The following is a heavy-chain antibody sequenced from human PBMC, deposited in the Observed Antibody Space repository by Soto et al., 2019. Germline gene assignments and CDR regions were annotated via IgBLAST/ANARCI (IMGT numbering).Heavy chain of an antibody. CDR3: ARRHSHDFYDKDIYVP. CDR1: GRTISSFD. D-gene: IGHD3-22*01. Sequence: PADTLSQACTVSGRTISSFDWNWIRQSPGKGLEWIGYISDTGSTNYNPSLKSRVTISVDTSKKQFSLKLSSVTAAGTSMYYCARRHSHDFYDKDIYVPWGQGTQVT. V-gene: IGHV4-59*08. J-gene: IGHJ5*02. CDR2: ISDTGST.